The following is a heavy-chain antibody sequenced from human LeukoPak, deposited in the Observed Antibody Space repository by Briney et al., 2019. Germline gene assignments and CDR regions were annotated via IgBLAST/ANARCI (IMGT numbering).Heavy chain of an antibody. V-gene: IGHV3-48*02. J-gene: IGHJ2*01. D-gene: IGHD4-17*01. Sequence: GGSLRLSCAASGFTFSSSAMNWVRQAPGKGLEWISYISSSFKTIYYADSVRGRFTISRDNGKTSLFLQMTSLRDEDTAVYYCARDRYGDSVALDFWYFDLWGRGTLVTVSS. CDR2: ISSSFKTI. CDR1: GFTFSSSA. CDR3: ARDRYGDSVALDFWYFDL.